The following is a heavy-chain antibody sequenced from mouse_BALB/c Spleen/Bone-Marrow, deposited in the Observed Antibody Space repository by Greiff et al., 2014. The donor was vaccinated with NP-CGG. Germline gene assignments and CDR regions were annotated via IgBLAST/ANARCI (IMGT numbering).Heavy chain of an antibody. Sequence: LVKTGASVKISCKASGYSFTGYYIHWVKQSHGKSLEWIGYISCYNGATSYNQKFKGKATFTVDTSSSTAYMQFNSLTSEDSAVYYCARGGYGSNFYFDYWGQGTTLTVSS. V-gene: IGHV1S34*01. D-gene: IGHD1-1*01. CDR1: GYSFTGYY. CDR2: ISCYNGAT. CDR3: ARGGYGSNFYFDY. J-gene: IGHJ2*01.